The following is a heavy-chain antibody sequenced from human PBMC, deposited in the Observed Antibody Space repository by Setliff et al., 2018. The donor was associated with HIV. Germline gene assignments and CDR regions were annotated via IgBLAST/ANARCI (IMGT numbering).Heavy chain of an antibody. J-gene: IGHJ5*02. CDR1: GGSINSYY. CDR3: AREREAWSAYDS. Sequence: NPSETLSLTCAVSGGSINSYYWSWLRQPAGKGLEWIGHIYTSGNSRYTNYNSSLESRVAISLDTSSNQFSLKLSSVTAADTAVYHCAREREAWSAYDSWGQGTLVTVSS. V-gene: IGHV4-4*07. CDR2: IYTSGNSRYT. D-gene: IGHD3-3*01.